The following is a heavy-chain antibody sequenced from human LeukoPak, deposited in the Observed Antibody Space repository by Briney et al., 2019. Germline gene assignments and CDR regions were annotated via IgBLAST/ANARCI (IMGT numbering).Heavy chain of an antibody. Sequence: PGGSPRLSCAASRFTPSSYCMSCVCEAPGRGQEWVASIKEDGSEKYNLESLKGRFTISRDNAKNSLYLQMSALRVEDMAVYYCARDRFGGMDVWGKGTTVTVSP. CDR3: ARDRFGGMDV. CDR2: IKEDGSEK. D-gene: IGHD3-10*01. J-gene: IGHJ6*04. CDR1: RFTPSSYC. V-gene: IGHV3-7*01.